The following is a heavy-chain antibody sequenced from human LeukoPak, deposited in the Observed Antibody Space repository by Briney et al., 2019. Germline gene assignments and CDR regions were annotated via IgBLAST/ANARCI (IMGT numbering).Heavy chain of an antibody. V-gene: IGHV3-74*01. CDR1: GFTFSSYW. J-gene: IGHJ4*02. Sequence: PGGSLRLSCEASGFTFSSYWMHWVRQAPGKGLVWVSRINGDGISTRYADSVKGRFTFSRDNATNTLYLQMNSLIAEDTAVYYCARAFGYNSDYFDYWGQGTLVTVSS. CDR2: INGDGIST. CDR3: ARAFGYNSDYFDY. D-gene: IGHD5-24*01.